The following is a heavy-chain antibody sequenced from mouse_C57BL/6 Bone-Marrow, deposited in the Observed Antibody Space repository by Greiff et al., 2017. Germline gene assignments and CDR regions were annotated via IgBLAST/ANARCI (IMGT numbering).Heavy chain of an antibody. D-gene: IGHD2-4*01. Sequence: QVQLQQPGAELVKPGASVKMSCKASGYTFTSYWITWVKQRPGQGLEWIGDIYPGSGSTNYNEKFKSKAALTLDTSSSTAYMQHSSLTSEDSAVYYCARDDYDEAYWGQGTLVTVSA. CDR3: ARDDYDEAY. CDR2: IYPGSGST. CDR1: GYTFTSYW. J-gene: IGHJ3*01. V-gene: IGHV1-55*01.